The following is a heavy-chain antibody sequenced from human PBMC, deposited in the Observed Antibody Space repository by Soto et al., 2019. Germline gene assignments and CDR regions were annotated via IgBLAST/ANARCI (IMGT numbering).Heavy chain of an antibody. D-gene: IGHD3-3*01. V-gene: IGHV3-23*01. CDR3: AKNKPPPDFWSGYYTGGDLGGMDV. J-gene: IGHJ6*02. CDR2: ISGSGGST. Sequence: GGSLRLSCAASGFTFSSYAMSWVRQAPGKGLEWVSAISGSGGSTYSADSVKGRFTISRDNSKNTLYLQMNSLRAEDTAVYYCAKNKPPPDFWSGYYTGGDLGGMDVWGQGTTVTVSS. CDR1: GFTFSSYA.